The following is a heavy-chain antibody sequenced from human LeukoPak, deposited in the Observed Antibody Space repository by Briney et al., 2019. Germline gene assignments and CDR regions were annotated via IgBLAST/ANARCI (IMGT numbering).Heavy chain of an antibody. CDR2: INHSGST. D-gene: IGHD6-19*01. CDR1: GVSFSGYY. CDR3: ATPRGYSSGWSGIYDY. Sequence: SKILSLTCAVYGVSFSGYYWNWIRQPPGKGLEWIGEINHSGSTNYNPSLKSRVTISVDTSNNQFSLELSSVTAADTAVYYCATPRGYSSGWSGIYDYWGQGTLVTVSS. V-gene: IGHV4-34*01. J-gene: IGHJ4*02.